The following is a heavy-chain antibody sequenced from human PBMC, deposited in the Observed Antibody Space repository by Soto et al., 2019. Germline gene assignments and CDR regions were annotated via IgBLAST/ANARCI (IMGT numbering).Heavy chain of an antibody. D-gene: IGHD3-9*01. CDR2: ISGSGAST. CDR3: AHFDWFIDY. CDR1: GFTFSSYA. V-gene: IGHV3-23*01. J-gene: IGHJ4*02. Sequence: PGGSLRLSCTASGFTFSSYAMSWVRQAPGKGLEWVSAISGSGASTYYADSVKGRFTISRDNSKNTLYLQMNSLRAEDTAVYYCAHFDWFIDYWGQGTLVTVSS.